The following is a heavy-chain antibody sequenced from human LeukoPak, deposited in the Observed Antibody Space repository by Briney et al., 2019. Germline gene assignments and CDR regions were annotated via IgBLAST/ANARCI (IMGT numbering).Heavy chain of an antibody. CDR3: AREGPSSGSSGPFDY. CDR2: ISGGGGST. CDR1: GFTFSTYA. D-gene: IGHD3-22*01. V-gene: IGHV3-23*01. J-gene: IGHJ4*02. Sequence: PGGSLRLSCAASGFTFSTYAMSWVRQAPGKGLEWVSGISGGGGSTYYADSVKGRFTISRDNSKNTLYLQMNSLRVEDTAVYYCAREGPSSGSSGPFDYWGQGTLVTVSS.